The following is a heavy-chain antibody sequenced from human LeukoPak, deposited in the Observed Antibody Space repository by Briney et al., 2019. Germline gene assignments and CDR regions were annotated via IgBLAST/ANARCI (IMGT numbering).Heavy chain of an antibody. CDR2: INWNGGST. CDR1: GFTFDDYG. Sequence: SGGSLRLSCAASGFTFDDYGMSWVRQAPGKGLEWVSGINWNGGSTGYADSVKGRFTISRDNAKNTLYLQMNSLTAEDTAVYYCARGPPWYFDLWGRGTLTVSS. J-gene: IGHJ2*01. D-gene: IGHD6-25*01. CDR3: ARGPPWYFDL. V-gene: IGHV3-20*04.